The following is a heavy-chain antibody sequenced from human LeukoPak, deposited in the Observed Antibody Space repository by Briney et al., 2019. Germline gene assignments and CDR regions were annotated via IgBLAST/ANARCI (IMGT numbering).Heavy chain of an antibody. CDR1: GFTFSSYG. D-gene: IGHD3-22*01. J-gene: IGHJ4*02. V-gene: IGHV3-23*01. Sequence: GGSLRLSCAASGFTFSSYGMTWVRQARGKGLEGVSAITAGGNTYFAESVKGRFTISRDNCKNKLYLEMKSLRAEDTALYYCTKAPGDYYDTRAESDYWGQGTLVTVSS. CDR3: TKAPGDYYDTRAESDY. CDR2: ITAGGNT.